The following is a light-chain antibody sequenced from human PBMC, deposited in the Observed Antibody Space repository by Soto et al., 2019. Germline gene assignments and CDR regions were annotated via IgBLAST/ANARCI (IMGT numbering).Light chain of an antibody. Sequence: QSVLTQPASVSGSPGQSITISCTGTSSDVGGYNYVSWYQQHPVKAPKLMIYEVSNRPSGVSNRFSGSKSGNTASLTISGLQAEDEADYYCSSFTSRSTLIFGGGTKVTVL. CDR2: EVS. V-gene: IGLV2-14*01. CDR1: SSDVGGYNY. J-gene: IGLJ2*01. CDR3: SSFTSRSTLI.